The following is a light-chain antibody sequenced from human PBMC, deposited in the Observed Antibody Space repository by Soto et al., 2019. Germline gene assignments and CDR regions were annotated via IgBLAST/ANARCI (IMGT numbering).Light chain of an antibody. CDR2: EVS. Sequence: QSALTQPPSASGSPGQSVTISCTGTSSDVGGYNYVSWYQQHPGKAPKVMIYEVSKRPSGVPDRFSGSKSGNTASLTVSWLQAEDEADYYCSSYAGSNNLGVFGTGTKVTVL. J-gene: IGLJ1*01. V-gene: IGLV2-8*01. CDR3: SSYAGSNNLGV. CDR1: SSDVGGYNY.